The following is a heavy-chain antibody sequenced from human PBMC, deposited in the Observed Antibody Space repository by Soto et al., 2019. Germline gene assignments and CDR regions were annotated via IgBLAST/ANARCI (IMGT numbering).Heavy chain of an antibody. CDR3: AREWRSWLQIDF. CDR2: IDPSDSKT. V-gene: IGHV5-10-1*01. Sequence: PGESLKISCAASGFSFSAYWINWVRQVPGKGLEWMGRIDPSDSKTNYSPSFQGHVTISTDKSISTAYLHLRSLKASDTAMYYCAREWRSWLQIDFWGQGTPVTSPQ. D-gene: IGHD6-13*01. J-gene: IGHJ4*02. CDR1: GFSFSAYW.